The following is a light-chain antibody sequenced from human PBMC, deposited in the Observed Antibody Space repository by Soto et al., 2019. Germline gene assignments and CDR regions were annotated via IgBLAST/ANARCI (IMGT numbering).Light chain of an antibody. V-gene: IGLV2-14*03. CDR1: SSDIGGYNY. CDR2: DVS. Sequence: QSALTQPASVSGSPGQSITISCTGTSSDIGGYNYVSWYQQHPGKVPKLIIYDVSNRPSGVSNRFSGSKSGNAASLTISGLQAEDEADYYCSSYTSTSTLYVFGTGTQLTVL. J-gene: IGLJ1*01. CDR3: SSYTSTSTLYV.